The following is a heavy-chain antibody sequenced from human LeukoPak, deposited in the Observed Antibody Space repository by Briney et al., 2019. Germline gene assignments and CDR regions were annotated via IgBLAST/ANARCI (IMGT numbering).Heavy chain of an antibody. CDR3: ARDPIVGATPFDY. CDR2: IIPIFGTA. Sequence: GASVKVSCKASGGTFGSYAISWVRQAPGQGLEWMGGIIPIFGTANYAQKLQGRVTMTTDTSTSTAYMELRSLRSDDTAVYYCARDPIVGATPFDYWGQGTLVTVSS. D-gene: IGHD1-26*01. CDR1: GGTFGSYA. J-gene: IGHJ4*02. V-gene: IGHV1-69*05.